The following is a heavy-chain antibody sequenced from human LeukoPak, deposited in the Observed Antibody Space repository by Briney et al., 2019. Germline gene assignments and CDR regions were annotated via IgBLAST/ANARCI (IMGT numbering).Heavy chain of an antibody. V-gene: IGHV3-48*01. J-gene: IGHJ5*02. CDR2: ISSSSSTI. Sequence: GGSLRLSCAASGFTFSSYSMNWVRQAPGKGLEWVSYISSSSSTIYYADSVKGRFTISRDNSKNTLYLQMNSLRAEDTAVYYCARDHLYSSSWHNWFDPWGQGTLVTVSS. CDR3: ARDHLYSSSWHNWFDP. D-gene: IGHD6-13*01. CDR1: GFTFSSYS.